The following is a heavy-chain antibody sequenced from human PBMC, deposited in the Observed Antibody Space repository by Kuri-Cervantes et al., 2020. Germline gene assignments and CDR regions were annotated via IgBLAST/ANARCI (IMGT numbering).Heavy chain of an antibody. CDR2: IYYSGST. V-gene: IGHV4-59*01. Sequence: SEILSLTCTVSGGSISSYYWSWIRQPPGKGLEWIGYIYYSGSTNYNPSLKSRVTISVDTSKNQFSLKLSSVTAADTAVYYCARQYEYQLLWPYNWFDPWGQGTLVTVSS. J-gene: IGHJ5*02. D-gene: IGHD2-2*01. CDR3: ARQYEYQLLWPYNWFDP. CDR1: GGSISSYY.